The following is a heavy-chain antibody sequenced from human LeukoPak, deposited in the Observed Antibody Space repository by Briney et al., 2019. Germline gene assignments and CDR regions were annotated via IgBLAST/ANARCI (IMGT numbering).Heavy chain of an antibody. CDR2: IRYDGSNK. D-gene: IGHD2-21*01. CDR3: AKDPRAFCGGDCYSGGPYFDS. J-gene: IGHJ4*02. Sequence: GGSLRLSCAASGFTFSSYGMHWVRQAPGKGLEWVAFIRYDGSNKYYADSVKGRSTISRDNSKNTLYLQMNSLRVEDTAVYYCAKDPRAFCGGDCYSGGPYFDSWGQGTLVTVSS. V-gene: IGHV3-30*02. CDR1: GFTFSSYG.